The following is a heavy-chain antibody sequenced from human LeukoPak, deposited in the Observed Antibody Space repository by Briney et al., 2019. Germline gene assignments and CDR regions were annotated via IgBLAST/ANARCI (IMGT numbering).Heavy chain of an antibody. D-gene: IGHD3-16*01. V-gene: IGHV4-39*07. J-gene: IGHJ4*02. Sequence: PSETLSLTCTVSGGSISSSSCYWGWIRQPPGKGLEWIGSIYYSGSTYYNPSLKSRVTISVDTSKNQFSLKLSSVTAADTAVYYCAREWGGYFCDYWGQGTLVTVSS. CDR1: GGSISSSSCY. CDR3: AREWGGYFCDY. CDR2: IYYSGST.